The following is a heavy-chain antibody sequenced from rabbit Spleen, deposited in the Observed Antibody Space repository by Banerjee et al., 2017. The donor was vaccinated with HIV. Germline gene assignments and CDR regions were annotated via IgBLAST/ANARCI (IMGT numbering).Heavy chain of an antibody. CDR3: ARVSESSGWGEDL. J-gene: IGHJ4*01. D-gene: IGHD4-1*01. CDR2: IRIGEIVGT. CDR1: GFSFSSDYF. Sequence: QSLEESGGDLVKPEGSLTLTCTASGFSFSSDYFMCWVRQAPGKGLEWIACIRIGEIVGTYYATWAKGRFTISKTSSTTVTLEMTSLTVADTATYFCARVSESSGWGEDLWGPGTLVTVS. V-gene: IGHV1S40*01.